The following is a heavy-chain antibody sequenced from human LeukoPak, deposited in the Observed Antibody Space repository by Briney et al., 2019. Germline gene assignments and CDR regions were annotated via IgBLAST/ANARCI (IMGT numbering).Heavy chain of an antibody. CDR1: GFTFSDFW. Sequence: GGSLRLSCAGSGFTFSDFWMTWVRQAPGKGLEWVAVISYDGSNKYYADSVKGRFTISRDNSKNTLYLQMNSLRAEDTAVYYCARPIAVAGRGGISPDYWGQGTLVTVSS. CDR2: ISYDGSNK. CDR3: ARPIAVAGRGGISPDY. D-gene: IGHD6-19*01. V-gene: IGHV3-30-3*01. J-gene: IGHJ4*02.